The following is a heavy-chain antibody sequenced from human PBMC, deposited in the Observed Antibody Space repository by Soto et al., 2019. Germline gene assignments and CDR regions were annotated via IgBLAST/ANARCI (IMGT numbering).Heavy chain of an antibody. Sequence: VAVISYDGSNKYYADSVKGRFTISRDNSKNTLYLQMNSLRAEDTAVYYCASPVVYYGSGSPSGGGAFDIWGQGTMVTVSS. V-gene: IGHV3-30-3*01. CDR2: ISYDGSNK. D-gene: IGHD3-10*01. J-gene: IGHJ3*02. CDR3: ASPVVYYGSGSPSGGGAFDI.